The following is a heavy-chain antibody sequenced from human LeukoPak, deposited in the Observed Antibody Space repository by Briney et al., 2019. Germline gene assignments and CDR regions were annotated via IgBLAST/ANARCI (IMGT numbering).Heavy chain of an antibody. CDR3: ARYYDFWSGQPTYFDY. Sequence: PGGSLRLSCAASGFTFSSYEMNWVRQAPGKGLEWVSYISSSATTLYYTDSVKGRFAISRDNAKNSMYLQMNSLRGEDTAVYYCARYYDFWSGQPTYFDYWGQGTLVTVSS. J-gene: IGHJ4*02. D-gene: IGHD3-3*01. CDR2: ISSSATTL. CDR1: GFTFSSYE. V-gene: IGHV3-48*03.